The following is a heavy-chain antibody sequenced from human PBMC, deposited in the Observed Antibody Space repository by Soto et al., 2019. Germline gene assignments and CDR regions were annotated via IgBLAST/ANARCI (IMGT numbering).Heavy chain of an antibody. Sequence: QVQLQESGPGLVKPSQTLSLTCTVSGASITVGGYYWSWIRQHPGKGLEWIGYIFYRGSTHYNPSVKSRVLISLDTSKNQFSLQLTSVTAADTAVYYCVRDQTAFEVWGPGTTVIVSS. CDR1: GASITVGGYY. J-gene: IGHJ3*01. CDR3: VRDQTAFEV. CDR2: IFYRGST. V-gene: IGHV4-31*03.